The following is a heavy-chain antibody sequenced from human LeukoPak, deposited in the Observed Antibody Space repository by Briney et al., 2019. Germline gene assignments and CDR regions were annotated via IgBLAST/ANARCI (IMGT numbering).Heavy chain of an antibody. D-gene: IGHD4-4*01. V-gene: IGHV3-21*01. CDR3: ARERVDYNLHRFDY. J-gene: IGHJ4*02. Sequence: PGGSLRLSCAASGFTFSSYRMTWVRQAPGKGLEWVSSISSSSSYIYYADSVKGRFTISRDNAKNSLYLQMNSLRAEDTAVYYCARERVDYNLHRFDYWGQGTLVTVSS. CDR1: GFTFSSYR. CDR2: ISSSSSYI.